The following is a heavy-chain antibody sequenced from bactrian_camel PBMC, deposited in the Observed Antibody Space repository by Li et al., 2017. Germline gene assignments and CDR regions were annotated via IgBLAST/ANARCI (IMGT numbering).Heavy chain of an antibody. Sequence: QVQLVESGGGSVQAGGSLRLSCAFSGYTYSGHCMGWFRQAPGKEREGVAVIAGSGPTGYANSVKGRFTISKDNAKSTLYLQMNNLKPEDTAMYYCAADRGQYGGSCVEDNYLNYWGQGTQVTVS. CDR3: AADRGQYGGSCVEDNYLNY. CDR2: VIAGSGPT. D-gene: IGHD7*01. CDR1: GYTYSGHC. J-gene: IGHJ4*01. V-gene: IGHV3S26*01.